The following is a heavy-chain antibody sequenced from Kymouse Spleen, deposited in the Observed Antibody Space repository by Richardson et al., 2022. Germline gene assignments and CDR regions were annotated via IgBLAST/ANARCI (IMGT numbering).Heavy chain of an antibody. D-gene: IGHD3-10*01. V-gene: IGHV3-33*01. Sequence: QVQLVESGGGVVQPGRSLRLSCAASGFTFSSYGMHWVRQAPGKGLEWVAVIWYDGSNKYYADSVKGRFTISRDNSKNTLYLQMNSLRAEDTAVYYCAREWSSGSYYNHDAFDIWGQGTMVTVSS. CDR2: IWYDGSNK. CDR1: GFTFSSYG. CDR3: AREWSSGSYYNHDAFDI. J-gene: IGHJ3*02.